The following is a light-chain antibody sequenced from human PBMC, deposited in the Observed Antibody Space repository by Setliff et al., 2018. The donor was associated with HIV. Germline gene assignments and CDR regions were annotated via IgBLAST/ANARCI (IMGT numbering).Light chain of an antibody. J-gene: IGLJ3*02. CDR2: RDD. V-gene: IGLV1-44*01. CDR1: GSNIGTNT. CDR3: ATWDASLNAL. Sequence: QSVLTQPPSASGTPGQRVTISCSGSGSNIGTNTVNWYQQLPGAAPKLLIYRDDQRPSGAPDRFSGSKSGTSASLAISGLQSEDEADYYCATWDASLNALFGGGTKGTVL.